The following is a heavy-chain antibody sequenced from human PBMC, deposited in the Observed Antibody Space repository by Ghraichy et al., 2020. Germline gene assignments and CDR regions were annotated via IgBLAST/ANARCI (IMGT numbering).Heavy chain of an antibody. CDR3: ARVGYCSGGRCYGLDY. J-gene: IGHJ4*02. CDR1: GFTFSSYG. V-gene: IGHV3-33*01. CDR2: IRSDGSNK. D-gene: IGHD2-15*01. Sequence: GGSLRLSCEASGFTFSSYGMYWVRQAPGKGLEWVAVIRSDGSNKDYVDSVKGRFTISRDNSKNTLYLQMNSLRAEDTAVYYCARVGYCSGGRCYGLDYWGQGTLVTVSS.